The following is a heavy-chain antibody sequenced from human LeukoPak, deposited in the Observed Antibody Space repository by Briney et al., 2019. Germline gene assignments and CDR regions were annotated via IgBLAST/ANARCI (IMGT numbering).Heavy chain of an antibody. CDR2: ISAYNGNT. V-gene: IGHV1-18*01. D-gene: IGHD6-19*01. J-gene: IGHJ4*02. Sequence: ASVKVSCKASGYTFTSYGIGWVRQAPGQGLEWMGWISAYNGNTNYAQKLQGRVTMTTDTSTSTAYMELRSLRSDDTAVYYCARDYSSGLAVAGIGYNWGQGTLVTVSS. CDR3: ARDYSSGLAVAGIGYN. CDR1: GYTFTSYG.